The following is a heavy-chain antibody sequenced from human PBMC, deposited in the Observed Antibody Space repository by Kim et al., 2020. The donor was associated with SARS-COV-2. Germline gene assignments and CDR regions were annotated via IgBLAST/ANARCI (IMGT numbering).Heavy chain of an antibody. J-gene: IGHJ2*01. CDR1: GGSISSGGYY. V-gene: IGHV4-31*03. CDR3: ARGLRGNWYFDL. CDR2: IYYSGST. D-gene: IGHD3-16*01. Sequence: SETLSLTCTVSGGSISSGGYYWSWIRQHPGKGLEWIGYIYYSGSTYYNPSLKSRVTISVDTSKNQFSLKLSSVTAADTAVYYCARGLRGNWYFDLWGRGTLVTVSS.